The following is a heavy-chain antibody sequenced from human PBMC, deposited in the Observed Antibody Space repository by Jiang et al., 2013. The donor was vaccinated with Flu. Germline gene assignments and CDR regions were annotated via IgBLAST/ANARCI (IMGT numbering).Heavy chain of an antibody. CDR1: GDSISSSSCY. V-gene: IGHV4-39*01. D-gene: IGHD1-26*01. CDR3: ARQWDDTGNYYARTHFDS. J-gene: IGHJ4*02. Sequence: LLKPSETLSLTCAVSGDSISSSSCYWGWIRQPPGKGREWIASIYSGSTYYNPSLKSRVTMSVDTSKNQFSLNLRSVTAADTAVYYCARQWDDTGNYYARTHFDSWGPGNPGHRLL. CDR2: IYSGST.